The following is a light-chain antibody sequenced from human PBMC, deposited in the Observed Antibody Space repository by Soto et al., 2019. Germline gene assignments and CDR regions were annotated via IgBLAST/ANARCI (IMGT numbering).Light chain of an antibody. CDR1: QSVSSY. CDR3: QQYGSSPLT. J-gene: IGKJ1*01. Sequence: EIVLTQSPATLSLSPGERATLSCRASQSVSSYLAWYQQKPGQAPRLLIYDASNRATGIPDRFSGSGSGTDFTLTISRLEPEDFAVYYCQQYGSSPLTFGQGTKVDIK. V-gene: IGKV3-20*01. CDR2: DAS.